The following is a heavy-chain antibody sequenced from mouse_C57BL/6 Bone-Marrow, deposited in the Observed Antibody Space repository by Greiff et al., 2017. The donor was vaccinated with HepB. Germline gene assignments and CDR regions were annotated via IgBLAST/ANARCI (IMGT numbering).Heavy chain of an antibody. Sequence: EVHLVESEGGLVQPGSSMKLSCTASGFTFSDYYMAWVRQVPEKGLEWVANINYDGSSTYYLDSLKSRFIISRDNAKNLLYLQMSSLKSEDTATYYCARAGVYYGSSYDYAMDYWGQGTSVTVSS. J-gene: IGHJ4*01. D-gene: IGHD1-1*01. CDR1: GFTFSDYY. V-gene: IGHV5-16*01. CDR2: INYDGSST. CDR3: ARAGVYYGSSYDYAMDY.